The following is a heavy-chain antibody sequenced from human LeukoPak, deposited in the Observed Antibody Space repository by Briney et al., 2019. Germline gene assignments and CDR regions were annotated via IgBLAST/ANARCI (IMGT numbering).Heavy chain of an antibody. V-gene: IGHV1-24*01. J-gene: IGHJ4*02. D-gene: IGHD3-10*01. Sequence: ASVTVSCKVSGYTLTGLSMNWVRQAPGKGLEWMGGFDPEDGETIYAQKFQGRVTMTEDTSTGTAYMDLRSLRSDDTAIYYCARLDYASGSYYSAPLDHWGQGTLVTVSS. CDR3: ARLDYASGSYYSAPLDH. CDR1: GYTLTGLS. CDR2: FDPEDGET.